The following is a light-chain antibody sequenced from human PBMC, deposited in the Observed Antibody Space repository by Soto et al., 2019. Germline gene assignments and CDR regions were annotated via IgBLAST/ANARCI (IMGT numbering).Light chain of an antibody. CDR2: AAS. CDR3: QRYNHWPPRT. J-gene: IGKJ1*01. Sequence: EIVMTQSPATLSVSPGERATLSCRASQNVGINITWYQQKPGQAPRLLMYAASTRATGIPARFSGSGSGTEFTLTISSLQSEDLAVYYCQRYNHWPPRTFGQGTKVEIK. V-gene: IGKV3-15*01. CDR1: QNVGIN.